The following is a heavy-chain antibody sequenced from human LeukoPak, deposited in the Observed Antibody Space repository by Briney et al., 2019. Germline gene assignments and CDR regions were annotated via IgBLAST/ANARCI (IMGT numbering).Heavy chain of an antibody. CDR1: GESFSGFY. J-gene: IGHJ4*02. D-gene: IGHD5-24*01. Sequence: SETLSLTCAVYGESFSGFYWNWIRQPPGEGLEWIGEIDHSGSTNYTPPLKSRVTISVDTSKNQFSLKLRSVTAADTAVYYCARGPFRRGEMASYWGQGTLVTVSS. CDR2: IDHSGST. CDR3: ARGPFRRGEMASY. V-gene: IGHV4-34*01.